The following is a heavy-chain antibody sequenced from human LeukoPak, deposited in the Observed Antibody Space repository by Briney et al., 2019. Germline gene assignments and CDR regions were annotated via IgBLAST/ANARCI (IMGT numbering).Heavy chain of an antibody. CDR3: AREGAAAEDVNWFDP. D-gene: IGHD6-25*01. CDR2: INPNSGGT. Sequence: ASVKVSCKASGYTFTGYYMHWVRQAPGQGLEWMGWINPNSGGTHYTQKFQDRVTMTRDTSISTAYMELSSLRSGDTAVYYCAREGAAAEDVNWFDPWGQGTLVTVSS. CDR1: GYTFTGYY. J-gene: IGHJ5*02. V-gene: IGHV1-2*02.